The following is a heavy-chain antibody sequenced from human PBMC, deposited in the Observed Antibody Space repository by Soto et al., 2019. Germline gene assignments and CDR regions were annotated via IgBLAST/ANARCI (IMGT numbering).Heavy chain of an antibody. CDR1: GYTFTGYY. Sequence: GASVKVSCEASGYTFTGYYMHWVRQAPGQGHEWMGWINPNSGGTNYAQKFQGWVTMTRDTSISTAYMELSGLRSDDTAVYYCARGGIVVVPAADSNYYYMDVWGKGTTVTVSS. CDR3: ARGGIVVVPAADSNYYYMDV. D-gene: IGHD2-2*01. CDR2: INPNSGGT. V-gene: IGHV1-2*04. J-gene: IGHJ6*03.